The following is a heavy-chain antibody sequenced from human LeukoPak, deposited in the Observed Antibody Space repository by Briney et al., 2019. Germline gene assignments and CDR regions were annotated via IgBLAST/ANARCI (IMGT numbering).Heavy chain of an antibody. D-gene: IGHD1-26*01. J-gene: IGHJ4*02. CDR1: GFTFSSYA. CDR3: AKLSWTVGATLNFDY. CDR2: ISGSGGST. Sequence: GGSLRPSCAASGFTFSSYAMSWVRQAPGKGLEWVSAISGSGGSTYYADSVKGRFTISRDNSKNTLYLQMNSLRAEDTAVYYCAKLSWTVGATLNFDYWGQGTLVTVSS. V-gene: IGHV3-23*01.